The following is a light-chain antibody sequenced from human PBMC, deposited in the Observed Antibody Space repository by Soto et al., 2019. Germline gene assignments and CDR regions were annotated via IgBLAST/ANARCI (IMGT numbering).Light chain of an antibody. CDR2: RNN. CDR3: AAWDDSLSGNYV. V-gene: IGLV1-47*01. Sequence: QPVLTQPPSASETPGQRVTISCSGSSSNIGSNYVYWYQQLPGTAPKLLIYRNNQRPSGVPDRFSGSKSGTSASLAISGLRSEDEADYYCAAWDDSLSGNYVFGTGTKVTVL. CDR1: SSNIGSNY. J-gene: IGLJ1*01.